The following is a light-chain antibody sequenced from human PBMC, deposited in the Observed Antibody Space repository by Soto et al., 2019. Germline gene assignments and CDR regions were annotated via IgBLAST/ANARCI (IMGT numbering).Light chain of an antibody. CDR3: QQRSNWPRT. Sequence: EIVLTQSPATLSLSPGERATLSCRASQSVSSYLAWYQQKPGQAPRLLIYDASNRATAIPTRFSGSGSGTDFTLTISSLGPEDFAVYYCQQRSNWPRTGGQGTKVEIK. CDR2: DAS. CDR1: QSVSSY. V-gene: IGKV3-11*01. J-gene: IGKJ1*01.